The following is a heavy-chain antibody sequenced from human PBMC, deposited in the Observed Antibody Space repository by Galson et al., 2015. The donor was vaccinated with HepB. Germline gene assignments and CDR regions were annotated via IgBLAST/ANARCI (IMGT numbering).Heavy chain of an antibody. D-gene: IGHD1-7*01. CDR2: INAGNGNT. CDR1: GYTFTSYA. V-gene: IGHV1-3*01. Sequence: SVKVSCKASGYTFTSYAMHWVRQAPGQRLEWMGWINAGNGNTKYSQKFQGRVTITRDTSASTAYMELSSLRSEDTAVYYCARVANWNYVGTPWGQGTLVTVSS. J-gene: IGHJ4*02. CDR3: ARVANWNYVGTP.